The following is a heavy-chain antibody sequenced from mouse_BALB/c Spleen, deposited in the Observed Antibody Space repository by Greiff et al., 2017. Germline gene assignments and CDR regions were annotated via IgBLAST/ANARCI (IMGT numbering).Heavy chain of an antibody. CDR3: ARSSLTAMDY. Sequence: QVQLKESGAELVRPGTSVKVSCKASGYAFTNYLIEWVKQRPGQGLEWIGVINPGSGGTNYNEKFKGKATLTADKSSSTAYMQLSSLTSDDSAVYFCARSSLTAMDYWGQGTSVTVSS. D-gene: IGHD6-5*01. CDR1: GYAFTNYL. CDR2: INPGSGGT. V-gene: IGHV1-54*01. J-gene: IGHJ4*01.